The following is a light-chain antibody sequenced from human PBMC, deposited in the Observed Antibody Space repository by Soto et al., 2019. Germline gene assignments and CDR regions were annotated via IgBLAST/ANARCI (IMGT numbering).Light chain of an antibody. CDR3: QQYNNWPPLT. J-gene: IGKJ4*01. CDR2: GAS. CDR1: QSVTSN. V-gene: IGKV3-15*01. Sequence: IVMTQSPATLSVSPGERATLFCRASQSVTSNLAWYQQKPGQAPSLLIYGASTRATGIPARFSGSGSGTEFTLTISSLQSEDFAVYYCQQYNNWPPLTFGGGTKVEIK.